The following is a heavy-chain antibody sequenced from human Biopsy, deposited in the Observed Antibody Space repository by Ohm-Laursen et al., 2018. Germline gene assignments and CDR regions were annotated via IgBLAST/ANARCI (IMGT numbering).Heavy chain of an antibody. V-gene: IGHV3-72*01. CDR2: IRDKANSYTT. CDR1: GFSFSHKY. J-gene: IGHJ5*01. D-gene: IGHD2-15*01. Sequence: SLRLSCAASGFSFSHKYMDWVRQAPAKGLEWVGRIRDKANSYTTEYAASVKGRFTISRDDSKNSLYLQMHCLKTEDTALYYCARAGRYCSGGGCYSWFDSWGQGTLVTVSS. CDR3: ARAGRYCSGGGCYSWFDS.